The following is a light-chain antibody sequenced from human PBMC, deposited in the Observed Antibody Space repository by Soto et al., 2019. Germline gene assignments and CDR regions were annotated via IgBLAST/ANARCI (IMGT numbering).Light chain of an antibody. J-gene: IGKJ5*01. CDR3: QHYNDRPPIT. CDR2: GAS. V-gene: IGKV3-15*01. Sequence: THTPGTRSLSPGERATLSCRASQTAARRQLGWDRKKPGQTPRLLLYGASPRATGIPARFSGSGSGTEFTLTISSLQSEGVAVYCCQHYNDRPPITFGQGTRLEI. CDR1: QTAARRQ.